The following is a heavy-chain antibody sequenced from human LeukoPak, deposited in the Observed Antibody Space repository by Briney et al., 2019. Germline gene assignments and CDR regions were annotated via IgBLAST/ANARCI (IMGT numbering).Heavy chain of an antibody. CDR1: GFTLSTYT. CDR2: ISSTSTTK. J-gene: IGHJ5*02. CDR3: ARDRSLVDGDYGVWFDA. D-gene: IGHD4-17*01. V-gene: IGHV3-48*04. Sequence: RAGGSLRLSCTASGFTLSTYTMNWVRQAPGKGLEWVSYISSTSTTKYYADSVKGRFTISRDNSKNSLDLQMTRLTAEDTAVYYCARDRSLVDGDYGVWFDAWGQGSLVTVSS.